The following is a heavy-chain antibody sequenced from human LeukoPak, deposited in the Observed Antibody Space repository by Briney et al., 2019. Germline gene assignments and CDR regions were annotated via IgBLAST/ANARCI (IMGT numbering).Heavy chain of an antibody. V-gene: IGHV4-4*07. J-gene: IGHJ6*03. CDR1: GGSISSYY. D-gene: IGHD3-9*01. CDR3: ARNGETYYDILTGTEEDYYYYMDV. CDR2: IYTSGST. Sequence: VKPSETLSLTCTVSGGSISSYYWSWIRQPAGKGLEWIGRIYTSGSTNYNPSLKSRVTMSVDTSKNQFSLKLSSVTAADTAVYYCARNGETYYDILTGTEEDYYYYMDVWGKGTTVTVSS.